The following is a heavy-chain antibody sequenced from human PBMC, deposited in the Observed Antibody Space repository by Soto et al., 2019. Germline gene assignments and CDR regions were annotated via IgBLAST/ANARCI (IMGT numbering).Heavy chain of an antibody. V-gene: IGHV3-33*01. Sequence: GGSLRLSCAASGFTFSSYGMHWVRQAPGKGLEWVAVIWYDGSNKYYSDSVQGRITISTDNSKNTLYLQMNSLRAEDTAVYYCAREGPQQLAELVYWGQGTLVTVSS. J-gene: IGHJ4*02. D-gene: IGHD1-1*01. CDR2: IWYDGSNK. CDR3: AREGPQQLAELVY. CDR1: GFTFSSYG.